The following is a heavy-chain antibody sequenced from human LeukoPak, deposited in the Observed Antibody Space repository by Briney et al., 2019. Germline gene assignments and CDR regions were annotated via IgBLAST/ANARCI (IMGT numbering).Heavy chain of an antibody. CDR2: ISAYNGNT. Sequence: ASVKVSCKASGYTFTSYGISWVRQAPGQGLEWMGWISAYNGNTNYAQKLQGRVTITADKSTSTAYMELSSLRSEDTAVYYCARAAEGTYYYDSSGSFDYWGQGTLVTVSS. V-gene: IGHV1-18*01. CDR1: GYTFTSYG. CDR3: ARAAEGTYYYDSSGSFDY. J-gene: IGHJ4*02. D-gene: IGHD3-22*01.